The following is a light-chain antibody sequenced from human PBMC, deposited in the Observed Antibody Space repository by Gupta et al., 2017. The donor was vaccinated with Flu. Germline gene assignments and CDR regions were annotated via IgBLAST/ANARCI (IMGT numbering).Light chain of an antibody. J-gene: IGKJ3*01. CDR3: QQRYSAPFT. Sequence: PSSMSVSVGDRLTITCRASRRIGTYLNWYQQRPGTAPKLLIYITSNLQTGVPSRFSGSGSGTDFSLTLTSLQPEDSATYYCQQRYSAPFTFGQGTNVDIK. CDR2: ITS. V-gene: IGKV1-39*01. CDR1: RRIGTY.